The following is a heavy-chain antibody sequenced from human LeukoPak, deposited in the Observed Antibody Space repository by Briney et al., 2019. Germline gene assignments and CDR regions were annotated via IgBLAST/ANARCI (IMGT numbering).Heavy chain of an antibody. CDR3: AREGHLEPFDI. Sequence: GGSLRLSCAASGFTFSSYSMNWVRQAPGKGLEWVSYISSSSSTIYYADSVKGRFTISRDNAKNSLYLQMNSLRAEDTAVYYCAREGHLEPFDIWGQGTMVTVSS. D-gene: IGHD1-14*01. CDR2: ISSSSSTI. V-gene: IGHV3-48*04. J-gene: IGHJ3*02. CDR1: GFTFSSYS.